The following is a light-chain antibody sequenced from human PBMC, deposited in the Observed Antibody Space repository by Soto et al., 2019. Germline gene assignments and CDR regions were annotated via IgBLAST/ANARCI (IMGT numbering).Light chain of an antibody. Sequence: DIRMTLSPSTLSATVADRDTITCRASQSIGDLLAWYQQKPGEAPKLLIYKASYLESGVPSRFSGSGSGTEFTLTISSLQPDDFAPYYCPQYNSYSEAFGQGTMVDIK. V-gene: IGKV1-5*03. CDR2: KAS. CDR3: PQYNSYSEA. J-gene: IGKJ1*01. CDR1: QSIGDL.